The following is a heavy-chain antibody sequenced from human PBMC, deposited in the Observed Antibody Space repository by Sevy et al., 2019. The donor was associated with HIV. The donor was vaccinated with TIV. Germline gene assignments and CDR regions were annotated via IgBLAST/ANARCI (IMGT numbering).Heavy chain of an antibody. Sequence: GGSLRLSCAASGFTFSNAWMSWVRQAPGKGLEWVGRIKSKTDGGTTDYAAPVKGGFTISRDDSKNTLYLQMNSLKTEDTAVYYCTTEPFYCGGDCSIDYWGQGTLVTVSS. J-gene: IGHJ4*02. CDR2: IKSKTDGGTT. D-gene: IGHD2-21*02. CDR3: TTEPFYCGGDCSIDY. V-gene: IGHV3-15*01. CDR1: GFTFSNAW.